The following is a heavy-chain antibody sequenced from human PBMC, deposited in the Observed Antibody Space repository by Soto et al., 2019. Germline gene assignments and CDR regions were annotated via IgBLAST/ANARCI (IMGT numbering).Heavy chain of an antibody. Sequence: GGSLRLSCAASGFTVSSNYMSWVRQAPGKGLEWVSVIYSGGGTYYADTVKGRFTISRDNSKNTRYLQMNGLRAEDTAVYCCARGRSGGSWHYYYYMDVWGKGTTVTVSS. CDR1: GFTVSSNY. CDR2: IYSGGGT. V-gene: IGHV3-66*01. CDR3: ARGRSGGSWHYYYYMDV. D-gene: IGHD2-15*01. J-gene: IGHJ6*03.